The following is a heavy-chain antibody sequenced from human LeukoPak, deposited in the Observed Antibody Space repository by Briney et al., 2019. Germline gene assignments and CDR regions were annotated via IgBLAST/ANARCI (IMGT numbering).Heavy chain of an antibody. V-gene: IGHV4-34*01. J-gene: IGHJ5*02. CDR2: INHSGST. D-gene: IGHD3-10*01. Sequence: SETLSLTCAVYGGSFSGYYWSWIRQPPGKGLEWIGEINHSGSTNYNPSLKSRVTISVDTSKNQFSLKLSSVTAADTAVYYCARGLGSGYRAWGQGTLVTGSS. CDR1: GGSFSGYY. CDR3: ARGLGSGYRA.